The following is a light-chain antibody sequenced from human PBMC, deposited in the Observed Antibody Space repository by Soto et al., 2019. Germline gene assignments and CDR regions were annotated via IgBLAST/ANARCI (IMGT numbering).Light chain of an antibody. Sequence: QSALTQPASVSGSPGQSITISCTGTSSDVGSYNLVSWYQQHPGKAPKLMIYEGSKRPSGVSNRFSGSKSGNTASLTISGLQAEDEADYYCCSYAGSSTSVVFGGRTKLNVL. J-gene: IGLJ2*01. CDR3: CSYAGSSTSVV. V-gene: IGLV2-23*01. CDR1: SSDVGSYNL. CDR2: EGS.